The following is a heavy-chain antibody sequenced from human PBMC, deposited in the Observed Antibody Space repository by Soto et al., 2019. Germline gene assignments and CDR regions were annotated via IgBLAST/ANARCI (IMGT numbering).Heavy chain of an antibody. CDR2: ISSNGGST. V-gene: IGHV3-64D*06. J-gene: IGHJ4*02. D-gene: IGHD1-26*01. CDR1: GFTFSSYA. CDR3: VNRKRGGSYYALDY. Sequence: EVQLVESGGGLVQPGGSLRLSCSASGFTFSSYAMHWVRQAPGKGLEYVSAISSNGGSTYYADSVKGRFTISRDNSKNTLCLQMSSLRAEDTAVYYCVNRKRGGSYYALDYWGQGTLVTVSS.